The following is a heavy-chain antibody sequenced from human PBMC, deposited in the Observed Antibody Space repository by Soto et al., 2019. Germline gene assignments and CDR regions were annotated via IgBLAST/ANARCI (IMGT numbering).Heavy chain of an antibody. V-gene: IGHV3-30*18. D-gene: IGHD4-17*01. Sequence: QVQLVESGGGVVQPGRYLRLSCAASGYTFSSYGMHWVRQAPGKGLEWVAVISYDGSNKYYADSVKGRFTISRDNSKNTLYLQMNSLRAEDTAVYYCAKGTNDYGDYSEWGIAFDTWGPGTMVTVSS. J-gene: IGHJ3*02. CDR2: ISYDGSNK. CDR3: AKGTNDYGDYSEWGIAFDT. CDR1: GYTFSSYG.